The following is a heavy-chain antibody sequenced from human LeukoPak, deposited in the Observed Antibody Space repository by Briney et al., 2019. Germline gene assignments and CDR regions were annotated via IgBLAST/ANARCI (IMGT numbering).Heavy chain of an antibody. CDR3: ARDRSRNYSCDY. CDR2: MSVGTDSS. V-gene: IGHV3-23*01. Sequence: GGSLRLSCVASGFTFSGYAMSWVRQSPGKGLEWVSMSVGTDSSYYADSVKGRLTISRDNSKNTVYLQMSSLRTEDTAVYYCARDRSRNYSCDYWGQGTLVSVSS. D-gene: IGHD2-2*01. J-gene: IGHJ4*02. CDR1: GFTFSGYA.